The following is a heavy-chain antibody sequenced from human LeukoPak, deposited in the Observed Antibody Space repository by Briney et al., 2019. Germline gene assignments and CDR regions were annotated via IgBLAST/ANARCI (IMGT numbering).Heavy chain of an antibody. V-gene: IGHV4-39*01. D-gene: IGHD6-19*01. CDR3: ARHTGGWSPFGY. J-gene: IGHJ4*02. Sequence: SETLSLTCTVSGDSISSNTYYWGWIRQPPGKGLEWIGSIYYSGTTYYNPSLESRVTVSVDTSKNQFSLKLSSVTAADTAVYYCARHTGGWSPFGYWGQGTLVTVSS. CDR2: IYYSGTT. CDR1: GDSISSNTYY.